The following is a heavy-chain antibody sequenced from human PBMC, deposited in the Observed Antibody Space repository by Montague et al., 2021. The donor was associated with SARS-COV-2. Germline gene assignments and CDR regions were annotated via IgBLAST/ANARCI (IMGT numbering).Heavy chain of an antibody. D-gene: IGHD5-18*01. CDR1: GGSISTYY. V-gene: IGHV4-34*01. CDR2: INHSGST. Sequence: SETLSLTCTVSGGSISTYYWSWIRQPPGKGLEWIGEINHSGSTNYNPSLESRVTISVDTSKKQFSLRLNSVTAADTAVYYCARGGGYSYGALDYWGQGTLVTVSS. J-gene: IGHJ4*02. CDR3: ARGGGYSYGALDY.